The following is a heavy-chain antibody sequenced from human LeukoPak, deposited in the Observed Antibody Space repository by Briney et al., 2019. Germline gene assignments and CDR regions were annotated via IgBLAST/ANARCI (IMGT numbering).Heavy chain of an antibody. CDR1: GGSISSSSYY. CDR3: VRGHLVGGWFKYDAFDI. Sequence: SEILSLTCTVSGGSISSSSYYWGRIRQPPGKGLEWIGSIYYSGSTYYNPSLKSRVTISVDTSKKHFSLKLSSVTAADTAVYYCVRGHLVGGWFKYDAFDIWGQGTMVSVSS. D-gene: IGHD6-19*01. J-gene: IGHJ3*02. V-gene: IGHV4-39*07. CDR2: IYYSGST.